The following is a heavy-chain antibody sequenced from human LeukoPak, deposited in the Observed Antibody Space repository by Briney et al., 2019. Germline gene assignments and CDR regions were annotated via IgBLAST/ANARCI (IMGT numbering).Heavy chain of an antibody. D-gene: IGHD6-13*01. CDR1: GYTFTSFG. CDR3: ARDEAIAALPPGERDYYYGMDV. J-gene: IGHJ6*02. V-gene: IGHV1-18*01. Sequence: ASVKVSCKASGYTFTSFGISWVRQAPGQGLEWMGWISAYNGNTNYAQKLQGRVTMTTDTSTSTAYMELRGLRSDDTAVYYCARDEAIAALPPGERDYYYGMDVWGQGTTVTVSS. CDR2: ISAYNGNT.